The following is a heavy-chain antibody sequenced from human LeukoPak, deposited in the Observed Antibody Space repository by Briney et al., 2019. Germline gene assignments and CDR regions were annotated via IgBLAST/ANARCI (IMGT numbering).Heavy chain of an antibody. D-gene: IGHD2-8*01. J-gene: IGHJ4*02. CDR3: ARGARGPLPRMYYFDY. Sequence: PSETLSLTCSVSGGSMSSYYWSWIRQSPGKGLEWIGYIYHSGSTDYNSSLKSRVTISEDTSKKQFSLKVSSVTAADTAVYYCARGARGPLPRMYYFDYWGQGTLVTVSS. CDR1: GGSMSSYY. CDR2: IYHSGST. V-gene: IGHV4-59*01.